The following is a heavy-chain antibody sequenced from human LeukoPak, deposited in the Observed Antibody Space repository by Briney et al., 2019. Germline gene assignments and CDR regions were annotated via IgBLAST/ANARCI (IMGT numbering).Heavy chain of an antibody. V-gene: IGHV3-11*01. CDR1: GFTFSDYY. J-gene: IGHJ4*02. D-gene: IGHD6-6*01. CDR2: ISSSGSTI. CDR3: ARGTPLYSSSFDY. Sequence: GRSLRLSCAASGFTFSDYYMSWIRQAPGKGLEWVSYISSSGSTIYYADSVKGRFTISRDNAKNSLYLQMNSLRAEDTAVYYCARGTPLYSSSFDYWGQGTLVTVSS.